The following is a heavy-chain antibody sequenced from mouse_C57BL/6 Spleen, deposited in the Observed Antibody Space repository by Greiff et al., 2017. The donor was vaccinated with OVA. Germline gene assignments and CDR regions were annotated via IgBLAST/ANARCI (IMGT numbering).Heavy chain of an antibody. D-gene: IGHD2-1*01. V-gene: IGHV2-6-1*01. CDR1: GFSLTSYG. CDR3: ARHGDGNYAAWFAY. Sequence: QVQLKESGPGLVAPSQSLSITCTVSGFSLTSYGVHWVRQPPGKGLEWLVVIWSDGSTTYNSALKSRLSISKDNSKSQVFLKMNSLQTDDTAMYYCARHGDGNYAAWFAYWGQGTLVTVSA. J-gene: IGHJ3*01. CDR2: IWSDGST.